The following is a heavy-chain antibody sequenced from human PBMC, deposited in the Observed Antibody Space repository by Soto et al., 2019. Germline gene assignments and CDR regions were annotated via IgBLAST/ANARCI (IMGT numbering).Heavy chain of an antibody. J-gene: IGHJ4*02. CDR1: GYTFTSYA. D-gene: IGHD3-10*01. Sequence: QVQLVQSGAEVKKPGASVKVSCKASGYTFTSYAMHWVRQAPGQRLEWMGWINAGNGNTKYSQKFQGRVTITRDTSAGTAYMELSSLRSEDTAVYYCGRDHGSGSYDPPGGYWGQGTLVTVSS. CDR2: INAGNGNT. V-gene: IGHV1-3*01. CDR3: GRDHGSGSYDPPGGY.